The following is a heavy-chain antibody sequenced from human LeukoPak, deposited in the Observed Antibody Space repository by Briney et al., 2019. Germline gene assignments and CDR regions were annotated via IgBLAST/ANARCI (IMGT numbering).Heavy chain of an antibody. V-gene: IGHV3-7*03. CDR2: INQDGTEK. Sequence: PGGSLRLSCAASGFTFSSYWMSWVRQAPGEGLEWVAKINQDGTEKAYVDSVRGRFTISRDNAKNSLLLQMNSLRAEDTAVYYCARGPLIAAAGTWWGQGTLVTVSS. J-gene: IGHJ4*02. CDR1: GFTFSSYW. D-gene: IGHD6-13*01. CDR3: ARGPLIAAAGTW.